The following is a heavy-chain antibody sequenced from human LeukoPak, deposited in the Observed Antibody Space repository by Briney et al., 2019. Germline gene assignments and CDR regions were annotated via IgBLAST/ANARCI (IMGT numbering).Heavy chain of an antibody. V-gene: IGHV3-48*02. CDR3: ARDQGEELTAGAQLGDY. CDR1: GFTFSDYS. CDR2: ISSRSSAI. D-gene: IGHD6-13*01. Sequence: PGGSLRLSCTASGFTFSDYSMHWIRQAPGKGLEWVSYISSRSSAIYYADSVKGRFTISRDNAKNALYLQMNSLRDEDTAVYYCARDQGEELTAGAQLGDYWGQGTLVTVSS. J-gene: IGHJ4*02.